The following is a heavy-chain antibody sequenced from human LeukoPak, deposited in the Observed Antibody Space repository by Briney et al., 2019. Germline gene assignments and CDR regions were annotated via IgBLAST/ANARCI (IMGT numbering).Heavy chain of an antibody. V-gene: IGHV3-7*03. CDR2: IKQDGSEK. J-gene: IGHJ4*02. CDR1: GFTFSGYW. Sequence: GGSLRLSCAASGFTFSGYWMSWVRQTPEKGLEWVANIKQDGSEKYYVDSVKGRFTISRDNAKNSLYLQMNSLRAEDTAVYYCARDPFIVATMYDYWGQGTLVTVSS. CDR3: ARDPFIVATMYDY. D-gene: IGHD5-12*01.